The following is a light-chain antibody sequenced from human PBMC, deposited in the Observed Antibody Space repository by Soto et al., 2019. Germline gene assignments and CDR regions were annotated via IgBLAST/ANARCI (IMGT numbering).Light chain of an antibody. CDR3: QQYNNWPYT. CDR2: GAS. V-gene: IGKV3-15*01. Sequence: EIVLMQSPATLSVSPGERATLSCRASQSVSNNLAWYQQKPGQAPRLLIYGASTRATAIPARFSASGSGTEFTLTISSLQSEDFAVYYCQQYNNWPYTFGQGTKVDIK. J-gene: IGKJ2*01. CDR1: QSVSNN.